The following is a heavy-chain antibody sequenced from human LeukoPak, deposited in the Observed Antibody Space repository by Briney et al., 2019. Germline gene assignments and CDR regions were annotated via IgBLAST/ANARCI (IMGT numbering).Heavy chain of an antibody. CDR1: GYTLTELS. J-gene: IGHJ4*02. CDR2: FDPEDGET. D-gene: IGHD3-3*01. V-gene: IGHV1-24*01. CDR3: ATLARYYDFWSGYAY. Sequence: ASVKVSCKVSGYTLTELSMHWVRQAPGKGLEWMGGFDPEDGETIYAQKFQGRVTMTEDTSTDTAYMELSSLRSEDTAVYYCATLARYYDFWSGYAYWGQGTLVTVSS.